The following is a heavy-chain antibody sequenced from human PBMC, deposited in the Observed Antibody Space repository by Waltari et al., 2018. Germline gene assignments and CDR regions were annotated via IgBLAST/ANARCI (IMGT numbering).Heavy chain of an antibody. CDR2: ISTSGDTI. CDR3: ARGYYSNSFDY. D-gene: IGHD6-6*01. V-gene: IGHV3-48*04. CDR1: GFTFNTYR. J-gene: IGHJ4*02. Sequence: EVQLVESGGGLIQPGGSLRLSCAASGFTFNTYRMDWVRQAPGKGMEWFSYISTSGDTIYYADSVKGRFTISRDNAKSSLFLQMNSLRAEDTAVYYCARGYYSNSFDYWGQGTLVTVSS.